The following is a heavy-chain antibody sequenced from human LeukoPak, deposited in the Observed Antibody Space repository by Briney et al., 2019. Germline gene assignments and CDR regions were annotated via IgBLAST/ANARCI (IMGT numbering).Heavy chain of an antibody. D-gene: IGHD1-1*01. V-gene: IGHV3-30*04. CDR2: ISYDGSNK. CDR3: ARGEGGPTTGTYFDY. Sequence: GGSLRLSCAASGFTFSSYAMHWLRQAPGKGLEWVAVISYDGSNKYYADSVKGRFTISRDNSKNTLYLQMNSLRAEDTAVYYCARGEGGPTTGTYFDYWGQGTLVTVSS. J-gene: IGHJ4*02. CDR1: GFTFSSYA.